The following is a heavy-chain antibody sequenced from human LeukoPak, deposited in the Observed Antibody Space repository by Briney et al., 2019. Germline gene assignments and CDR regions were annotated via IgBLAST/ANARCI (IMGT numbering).Heavy chain of an antibody. V-gene: IGHV4-59*08. J-gene: IGHJ3*02. CDR1: GGSISSYY. Sequence: SETLSLTCTVSGGSISSYYWSWIRQPPGKGLEWIGYIYYSGTTNYNPSLKSRVTISVDTSKNQFSLKLSSVTAADTAVYYCASTLIVGATSGAFDIWGQGTMVTVSS. D-gene: IGHD1-26*01. CDR3: ASTLIVGATSGAFDI. CDR2: IYYSGTT.